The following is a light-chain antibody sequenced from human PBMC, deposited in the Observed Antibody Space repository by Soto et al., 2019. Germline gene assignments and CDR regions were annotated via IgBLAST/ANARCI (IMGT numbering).Light chain of an antibody. CDR3: QQFYSYPIT. CDR1: QDIRGT. Sequence: AIQVTQSPSSLSASVGDRVTITCRASQDIRGTLAWYQQKPGKAPNLLIYDVSTLESGVPSRFSGSGSGTEFTLTISSLQPEDFGTYYCQQFYSYPITFGHGTRLEIK. CDR2: DVS. J-gene: IGKJ5*01. V-gene: IGKV1-13*02.